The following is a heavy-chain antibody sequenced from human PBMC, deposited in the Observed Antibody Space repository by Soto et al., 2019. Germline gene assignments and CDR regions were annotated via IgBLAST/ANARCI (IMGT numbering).Heavy chain of an antibody. Sequence: GGSLRLSCAASGFTFSSYAMSWIRQPPGKGLEWISYINSRGSSIHYADSVKGRFTISRDDAKNSLYLQMNSLRADDSAVYFCATGRLEATILDYWGQGTLVTVSS. CDR1: GFTFSSYA. V-gene: IGHV3-11*01. D-gene: IGHD2-2*02. CDR2: INSRGSSI. CDR3: ATGRLEATILDY. J-gene: IGHJ4*02.